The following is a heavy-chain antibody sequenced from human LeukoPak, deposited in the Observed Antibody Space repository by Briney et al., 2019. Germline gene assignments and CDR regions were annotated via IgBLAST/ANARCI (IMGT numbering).Heavy chain of an antibody. J-gene: IGHJ4*02. V-gene: IGHV3-20*04. D-gene: IGHD3-10*01. Sequence: PGGSLRLSCAASGFTFDDYGMSWVRQAPGEGLEWVSGINWNGGSTGYADSVKGRFTISRDNAKNSLYLQMNSLRAEDTALYYCARDLYYGSGSYYIDYWGQGTLVTVSS. CDR3: ARDLYYGSGSYYIDY. CDR1: GFTFDDYG. CDR2: INWNGGST.